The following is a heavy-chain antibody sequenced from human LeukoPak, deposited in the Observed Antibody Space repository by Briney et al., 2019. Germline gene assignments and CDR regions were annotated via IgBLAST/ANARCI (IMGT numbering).Heavy chain of an antibody. V-gene: IGHV1-46*01. J-gene: IGHJ4*02. D-gene: IGHD5-12*01. CDR1: GYTLSTYY. Sequence: KASGYTLSTYYMHWVRQAPGQGLDWMGIINPSAGGTSYAQKFQGRVTMTRDTSTSTVYMELSSLRSEDTAVYYCARALEDYSGHDCGLDYWGQGTLVTVSS. CDR2: INPSAGGT. CDR3: ARALEDYSGHDCGLDY.